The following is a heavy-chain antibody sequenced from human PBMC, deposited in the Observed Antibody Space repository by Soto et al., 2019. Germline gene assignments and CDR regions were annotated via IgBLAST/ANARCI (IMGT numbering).Heavy chain of an antibody. Sequence: QVQLVQSGAEVKKPGASVKVSCKASGYTFTTYDINWVRQATGQGLEWMGWMNPKSGNTGYAQKFQGRVTMNRNTSISKAYMELSSLRSKDTVVYYCTRVVLAVTGGAYWGQGTLVTVSS. CDR2: MNPKSGNT. D-gene: IGHD6-19*01. CDR1: GYTFTTYD. V-gene: IGHV1-8*01. CDR3: TRVVLAVTGGAY. J-gene: IGHJ4*01.